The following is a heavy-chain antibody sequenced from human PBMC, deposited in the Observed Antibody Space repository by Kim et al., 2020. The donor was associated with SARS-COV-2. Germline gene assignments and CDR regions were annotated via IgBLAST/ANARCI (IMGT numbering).Heavy chain of an antibody. CDR2: IKQDGSEK. J-gene: IGHJ4*02. V-gene: IGHV3-7*01. Sequence: GGSLRLSCAASGFTFSSYWMSWVRQAPGKGLEWVANIKQDGSEKYYVDSVKGRFTISRDNAKNSLYLQMNSLRAEDTAVYYCARDKRQGSYPSRGDYWGQGTLVTVSS. CDR3: ARDKRQGSYPSRGDY. D-gene: IGHD1-26*01. CDR1: GFTFSSYW.